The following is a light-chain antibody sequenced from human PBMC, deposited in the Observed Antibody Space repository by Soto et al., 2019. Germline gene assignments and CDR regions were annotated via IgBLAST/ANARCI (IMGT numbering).Light chain of an antibody. CDR1: HSVSNY. CDR2: DAX. Sequence: IVLTQSPAPLPLSLGERATLSXRASHSVSNYLSWYQQRPGKXTRLLXXDAXNRATGIPARFSGSGSGRDFTLNISSLEPEDFAVYYCQHRSNLPTWTFGQGTKVDIK. V-gene: IGKV3-11*02. J-gene: IGKJ1*01. CDR3: QHRSNLPTWT.